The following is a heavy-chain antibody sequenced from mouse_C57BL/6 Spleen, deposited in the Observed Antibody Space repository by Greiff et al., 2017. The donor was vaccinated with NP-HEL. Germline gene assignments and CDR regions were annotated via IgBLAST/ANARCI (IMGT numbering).Heavy chain of an antibody. CDR1: GFTFSSYA. CDR3: ASPATTVVANYYAMDY. J-gene: IGHJ4*01. D-gene: IGHD1-1*01. Sequence: EVMLVESGGGLVKPGGSLKLSCAASGFTFSSYAMSWVRQTPEKRLEWVATISDGGSYTYYPDNVKGRFPISRDNAKNNLYLQMSHLKSEDTPMYYCASPATTVVANYYAMDYWGQGTSVTVSS. CDR2: ISDGGSYT. V-gene: IGHV5-4*03.